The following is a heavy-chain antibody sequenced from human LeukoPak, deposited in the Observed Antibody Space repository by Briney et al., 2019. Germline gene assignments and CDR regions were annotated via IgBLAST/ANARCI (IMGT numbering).Heavy chain of an antibody. J-gene: IGHJ4*02. D-gene: IGHD6-6*01. Sequence: ASVKVSCKASGYDFINYGISWVRQAPGQGLEWMGWRSIYNGNTDYKLQGRVTMTTDTSPSTAYMEVRSLRSDDTAVYYCARGGPFPSGSSSREYSLDYWGQGTLVTVSS. CDR3: ARGGPFPSGSSSREYSLDY. V-gene: IGHV1-18*01. CDR2: RSIYNGNT. CDR1: GYDFINYG.